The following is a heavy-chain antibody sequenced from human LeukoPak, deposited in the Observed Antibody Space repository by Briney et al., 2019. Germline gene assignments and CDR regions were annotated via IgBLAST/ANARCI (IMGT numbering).Heavy chain of an antibody. D-gene: IGHD3-9*01. J-gene: IGHJ4*02. V-gene: IGHV3-23*01. CDR2: VSGSGGST. Sequence: GWSLRLSCAPSGFSLSSYGMSWARQAPAKGLEGVSAVSGSGGSTYYAASVKGRFTISRDNSKNTLYLQMNCLRAEDTAVYYCAKEPSNTILPKTYYFDYWGQGTLVTVSS. CDR3: AKEPSNTILPKTYYFDY. CDR1: GFSLSSYG.